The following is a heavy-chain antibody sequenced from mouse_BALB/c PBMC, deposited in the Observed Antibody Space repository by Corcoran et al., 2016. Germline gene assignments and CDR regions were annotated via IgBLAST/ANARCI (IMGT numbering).Heavy chain of an antibody. J-gene: IGHJ1*01. V-gene: IGHV9-1*02. CDR1: GYTFTNYG. D-gene: IGHD2-4*01. CDR2: INTYTGEP. Sequence: QIQLVQSGPELKKPGETVKISCKASGYTFTNYGMNWVKQAPGKGLKWMGWINTYTGEPTYADDFKGRFAFSLETSASTAYLQINNLKNEDMATYFCARREDYDGWYFDVWGAGTTVTVSS. CDR3: ARREDYDGWYFDV.